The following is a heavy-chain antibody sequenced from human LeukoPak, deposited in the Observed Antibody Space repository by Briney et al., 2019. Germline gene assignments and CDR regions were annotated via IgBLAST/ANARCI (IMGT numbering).Heavy chain of an antibody. CDR2: IHYSGST. D-gene: IGHD3-22*01. CDR1: GGSISSSSYY. CDR3: ASRSDDSSLFYFDY. V-gene: IGHV4-39*01. Sequence: SETLSLTCTVSGGSISSSSYYWGWIRQPPGKGLEWIGSIHYSGSTYYNPSLKSRVTISVDTSKNQFSLKLNSVTAADTAVYYCASRSDDSSLFYFDYWGQGTLVTVSS. J-gene: IGHJ4*02.